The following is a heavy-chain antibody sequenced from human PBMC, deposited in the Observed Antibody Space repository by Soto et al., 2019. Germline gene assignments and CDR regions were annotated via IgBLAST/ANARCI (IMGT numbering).Heavy chain of an antibody. CDR3: SRQRGYYVDY. Sequence: QVQLQESGPGLVEPSGTLSLTCAVSGGSIRSGNWWSWVRQPPGKGLEWIGEIYHSGTTNDNPSLKSRVTISVDKSKNQFSLKLTSVTAADTAVYYWSRQRGYYVDYWGQGTLVTVPS. J-gene: IGHJ4*02. D-gene: IGHD3-22*01. CDR1: GGSIRSGNW. CDR2: IYHSGTT. V-gene: IGHV4-4*02.